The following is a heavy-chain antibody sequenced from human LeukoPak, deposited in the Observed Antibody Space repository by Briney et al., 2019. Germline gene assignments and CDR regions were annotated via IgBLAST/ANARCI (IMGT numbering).Heavy chain of an antibody. CDR3: AKGQPGGESSGWYVKVPWHRLDY. D-gene: IGHD6-19*01. V-gene: IGHV3-23*01. CDR1: GFTFSSYA. CDR2: ISGSGGST. J-gene: IGHJ4*02. Sequence: GGSLGLSCAASGFTFSSYAMSWVRQAPGKGLEWVSAISGSGGSTYYADSVKGRFTISRDDSKNTLYLQMNSLRAEDTAVYYCAKGQPGGESSGWYVKVPWHRLDYWGQGTLVTVSS.